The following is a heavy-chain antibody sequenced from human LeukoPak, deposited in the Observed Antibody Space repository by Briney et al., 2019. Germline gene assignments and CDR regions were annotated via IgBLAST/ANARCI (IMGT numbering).Heavy chain of an antibody. Sequence: PSETLSLTCAVYGGSFSGYYWSWIRQPPGKGLEWIEEINHSGSTNYNPSLKSRVTISVDTSKNQFSLKPSSVTAADTAVYYCARDRTIVGATRPTDYWGQGTLVTVSS. CDR1: GGSFSGYY. J-gene: IGHJ4*02. V-gene: IGHV4-34*01. CDR2: INHSGST. D-gene: IGHD1-26*01. CDR3: ARDRTIVGATRPTDY.